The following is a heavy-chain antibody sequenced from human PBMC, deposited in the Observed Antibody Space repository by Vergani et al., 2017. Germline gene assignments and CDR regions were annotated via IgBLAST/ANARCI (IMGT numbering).Heavy chain of an antibody. D-gene: IGHD2-2*01. CDR2: INSDGSST. J-gene: IGHJ4*02. V-gene: IGHV3-74*01. CDR1: GFTFSSYW. CDR3: ARGGGRYCSSTSCYAFDD. Sequence: EVQLVESGGGLVQPGGSLRLSCAASGFTFSSYWMHWVRQAPGQGLVWVSRINSDGSSTIYADSVKGRFTISRDNAKNTLYMQMNSLRAEDTAVYYCARGGGRYCSSTSCYAFDDWGQGTLVTVSS.